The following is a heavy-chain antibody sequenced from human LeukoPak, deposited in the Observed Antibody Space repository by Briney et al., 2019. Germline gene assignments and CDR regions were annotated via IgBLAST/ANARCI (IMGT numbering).Heavy chain of an antibody. Sequence: GGSLRLSCAASGFTFSSYGMHWVRQAPGKGLEWVAFIRYDGSNKYYADSVKGRFTISRDNSKNTLYLQMNSLRAEDTAVYYCATPGGIGIRADYFDYWGQGTLVTVSS. D-gene: IGHD2-15*01. CDR3: ATPGGIGIRADYFDY. CDR2: IRYDGSNK. J-gene: IGHJ4*02. CDR1: GFTFSSYG. V-gene: IGHV3-30*02.